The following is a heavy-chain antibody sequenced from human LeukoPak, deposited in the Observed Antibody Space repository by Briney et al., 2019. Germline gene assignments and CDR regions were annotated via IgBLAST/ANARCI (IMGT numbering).Heavy chain of an antibody. D-gene: IGHD3-22*01. CDR2: ISYDGSDK. J-gene: IGHJ4*02. CDR3: AKGDYYDSSGYYPTDY. V-gene: IGHV3-33*05. Sequence: PGRSLRLSCAASGFTFSSHAMHWVRQAPGKGLEWVALISYDGSDKYYADSVKGRFTISRDNSKNTLYLQMNSLRAEDTAVYYCAKGDYYDSSGYYPTDYWGQGTLVTVSS. CDR1: GFTFSSHA.